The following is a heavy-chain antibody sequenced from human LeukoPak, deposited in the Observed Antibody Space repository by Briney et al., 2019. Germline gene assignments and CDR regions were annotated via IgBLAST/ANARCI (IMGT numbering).Heavy chain of an antibody. CDR2: IYYSGST. D-gene: IGHD5-18*01. CDR1: GGSISSYY. Sequence: PSETLSLTCTVSGGSISSYYWSWIRQPPGKGLEWIGYIYYSGSTYYNPSLKSRVTVSVDTSKNQFSLKLSSVTAADTAVYYCAREKGRGYSYGFDYWGQGTLVTVSS. J-gene: IGHJ4*02. V-gene: IGHV4-30-4*01. CDR3: AREKGRGYSYGFDY.